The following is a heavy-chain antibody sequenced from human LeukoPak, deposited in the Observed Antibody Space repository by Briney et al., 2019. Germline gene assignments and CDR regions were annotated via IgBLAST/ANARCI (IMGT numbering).Heavy chain of an antibody. CDR2: IYHSGSP. D-gene: IGHD2-21*02. V-gene: IGHV4-34*01. Sequence: PSETLSLTCAVYGGSFSGYYWSWIRQPPGKGLEWIGEIYHSGSPNYNPSLKSRVTISVDTSKNQFSLKLRSVTAADTAVYYCARGLSAIVHWGQGTLVTVSS. CDR3: ARGLSAIVH. J-gene: IGHJ4*02. CDR1: GGSFSGYY.